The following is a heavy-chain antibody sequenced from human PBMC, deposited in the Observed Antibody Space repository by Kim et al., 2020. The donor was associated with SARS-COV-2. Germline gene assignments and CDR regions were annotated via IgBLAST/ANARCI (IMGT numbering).Heavy chain of an antibody. D-gene: IGHD3-22*01. J-gene: IGHJ2*01. V-gene: IGHV4-59*08. CDR2: IFHSGNT. Sequence: SETLSLTCTVSGGSISGYYWSWIRQPPGKGLEWVGYIFHSGNTKYNPSLEGRVSISLASSRNQFSLRLSFVTAADTAVYYCARLRFDSCDHYSLDWYFDL. CDR1: GGSISGYY. CDR3: ARLRFDSCDHYSLDWYFDL.